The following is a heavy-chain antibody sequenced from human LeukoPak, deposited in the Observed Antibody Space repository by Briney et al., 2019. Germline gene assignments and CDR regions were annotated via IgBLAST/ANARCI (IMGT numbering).Heavy chain of an antibody. J-gene: IGHJ4*02. Sequence: KPGGSLRLSCAASGFTFSNAWMSWVRQAPGKGLKWVGRIKSKTDGGTTDYAAPVKGRFTISRDDSKNTLYLQMNSLKTEDTAVYYCTTIAVAGTGSDYFDYWGQGTLVTVSS. CDR1: GFTFSNAW. D-gene: IGHD6-19*01. CDR2: IKSKTDGGTT. V-gene: IGHV3-15*01. CDR3: TTIAVAGTGSDYFDY.